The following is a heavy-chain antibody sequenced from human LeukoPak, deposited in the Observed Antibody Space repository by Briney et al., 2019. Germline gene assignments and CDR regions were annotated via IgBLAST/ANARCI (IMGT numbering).Heavy chain of an antibody. D-gene: IGHD3-10*01. CDR1: GFTFSSYA. V-gene: IGHV3-23*01. Sequence: GGSLRLSCAASGFTFSSYAMSWVRQAPGKGLEWVSAISGSGGSTYYADSVKGRFTISRDNSKNTLYLQMNSLRAEDTAVYYCAKVSEDSGSYYNWAVDYYYYYGMDVWGQGTTVTVSS. J-gene: IGHJ6*02. CDR3: AKVSEDSGSYYNWAVDYYYYYGMDV. CDR2: ISGSGGST.